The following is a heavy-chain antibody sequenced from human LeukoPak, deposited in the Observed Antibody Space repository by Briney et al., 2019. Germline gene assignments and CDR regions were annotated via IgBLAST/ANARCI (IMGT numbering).Heavy chain of an antibody. D-gene: IGHD6-19*01. Sequence: TGGSLRLSCAASGFTFSSSSMSWVRQAPGKGLEWASVISGSGGSTDYADSVKGRFTISRDNSKNTLYLQINSLRAEDTAVYYCAKGSGWYVWGQGTLVTVSS. CDR2: ISGSGGST. CDR1: GFTFSSSS. V-gene: IGHV3-23*01. J-gene: IGHJ4*02. CDR3: AKGSGWYV.